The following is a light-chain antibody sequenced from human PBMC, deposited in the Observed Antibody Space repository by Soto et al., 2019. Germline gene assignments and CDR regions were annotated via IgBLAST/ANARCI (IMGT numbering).Light chain of an antibody. J-gene: IGKJ2*01. V-gene: IGKV3-15*01. CDR3: QEYNNWSPVT. CDR2: GAS. CDR1: QSVSSN. Sequence: EIVMTQSPATLSVSPGERATLSCRASQSVSSNLAWYQQKPGQAPRLLIYGASTRATGIPARFSCSGSGTEFTLLISSLQSQDFAGYYCQEYNNWSPVTFGQGTKLEIK.